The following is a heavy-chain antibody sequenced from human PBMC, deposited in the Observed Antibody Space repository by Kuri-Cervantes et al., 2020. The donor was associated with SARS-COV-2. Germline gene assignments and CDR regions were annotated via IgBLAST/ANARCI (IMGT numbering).Heavy chain of an antibody. CDR1: GGSISGSSYY. Sequence: SETLSLTCTVSGGSISGSSYYWGWIRQPPGKGLEWIGSIYYSGSTYYNPSLKSRVTISVDTSKNQFSLKLSSVTAADTAVYYCARHVPDWLLNWFDPWGQGTLVTVSS. D-gene: IGHD3-9*01. V-gene: IGHV4-39*01. CDR3: ARHVPDWLLNWFDP. J-gene: IGHJ5*02. CDR2: IYYSGST.